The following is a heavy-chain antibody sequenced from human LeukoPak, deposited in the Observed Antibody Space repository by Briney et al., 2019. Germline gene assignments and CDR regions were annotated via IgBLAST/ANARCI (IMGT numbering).Heavy chain of an antibody. CDR3: AEDYYDSSGYMVHFDY. CDR1: GFTFDDYA. CDR2: ISGDGGST. J-gene: IGHJ4*02. D-gene: IGHD3-22*01. Sequence: PGGSLRLSCAASGFTFDDYAMHWVRQAPGKGLEWVSLISGDGGSTYYADSVKGRFTISRDNSKNSLYLQMNSLRTEDTALYHCAEDYYDSSGYMVHFDYWGQGTLVTVSS. V-gene: IGHV3-43*02.